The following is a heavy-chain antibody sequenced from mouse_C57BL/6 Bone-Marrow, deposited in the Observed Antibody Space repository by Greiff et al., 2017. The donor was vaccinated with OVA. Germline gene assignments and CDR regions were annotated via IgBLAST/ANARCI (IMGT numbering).Heavy chain of an antibody. CDR1: GYTFTDHY. Sequence: VQLQQSGAEVVRPGASVKLSCKASGYTFTDHYINWVKQRPGQGLEWIARIYPGSGNTYYNEKFKGKATLTAEKSSNTAYMHLSSLTSEDSAVYFCARDDGYFFEYWGQGTTLTVSS. D-gene: IGHD2-3*01. J-gene: IGHJ2*01. CDR3: ARDDGYFFEY. CDR2: IYPGSGNT. V-gene: IGHV1-76*01.